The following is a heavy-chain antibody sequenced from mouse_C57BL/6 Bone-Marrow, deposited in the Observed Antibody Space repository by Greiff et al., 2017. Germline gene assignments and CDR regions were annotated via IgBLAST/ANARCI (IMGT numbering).Heavy chain of an antibody. CDR2: IWSGGST. D-gene: IGHD1-1*01. Sequence: VQPSQSLSITCTVSGFSLTSYGVHWVRQSPGKGLEWLGVIWSGGSTDYNAAFISRLSISKDNSKSQVFFKMTSLQADDTAIYYCARKGYVSSCWYFDVWGTGTTVTVSS. CDR3: ARKGYVSSCWYFDV. V-gene: IGHV2-2*01. CDR1: GFSLTSYG. J-gene: IGHJ1*03.